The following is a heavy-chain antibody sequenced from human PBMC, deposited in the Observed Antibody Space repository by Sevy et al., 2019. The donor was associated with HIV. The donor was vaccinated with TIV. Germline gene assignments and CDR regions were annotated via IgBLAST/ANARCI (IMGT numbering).Heavy chain of an antibody. D-gene: IGHD2-8*01. CDR3: AREGCTKPHDY. J-gene: IGHJ4*02. CDR2: FSFGCGKI. CDR1: GFTFSKYS. Sequence: GGSLRLSCAASGFTFSKYSMSWIRQTPGKGLEWVSTFSFGCGKINYADSVKGRFTISRDESRNTFYLQMNSLRAEDTAIDYCAREGCTKPHDYWGQGTVVTVSS. V-gene: IGHV3-23*01.